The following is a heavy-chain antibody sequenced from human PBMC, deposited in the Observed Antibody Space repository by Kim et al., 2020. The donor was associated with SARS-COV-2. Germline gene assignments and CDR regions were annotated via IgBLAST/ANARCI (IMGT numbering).Heavy chain of an antibody. J-gene: IGHJ4*02. CDR1: GYSFTSYW. CDR2: IDPSDSYT. CDR3: ARIEASLYYGSGSYYLPNY. V-gene: IGHV5-10-1*01. D-gene: IGHD3-10*01. Sequence: GESLKISCKGSGYSFTSYWISWVRQMPGKGLEWMGRIDPSDSYTNYSPSFQGHVTISADKSISTAYLQWSSLKASDTAMYYCARIEASLYYGSGSYYLPNYWGQGTLVTVSS.